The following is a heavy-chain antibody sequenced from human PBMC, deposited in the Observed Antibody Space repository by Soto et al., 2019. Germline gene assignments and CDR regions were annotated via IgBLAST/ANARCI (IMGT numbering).Heavy chain of an antibody. CDR2: TFYGGAT. D-gene: IGHD3-9*01. V-gene: IGHV4-59*01. CDR1: ADSFSSFP. CDR3: ARFDFNYYSMDV. Sequence: PSETLSLTCSVSADSFSSFPWSWVRQPPGKGLEWIGYTFYGGATYYNPSLRRRALISIDTSENQFSLRLSSVNAADSAVYFRARFDFNYYSMDVWGQGTTVTVAS. J-gene: IGHJ6*02.